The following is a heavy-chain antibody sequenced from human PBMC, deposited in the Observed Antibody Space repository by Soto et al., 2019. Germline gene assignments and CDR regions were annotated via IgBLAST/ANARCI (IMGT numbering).Heavy chain of an antibody. CDR2: INHSGST. CDR1: GGSFSGYY. CDR3: ARPMAGYCSGGSCPGSAFDI. V-gene: IGHV4-34*01. J-gene: IGHJ3*02. Sequence: ETLSLTCAVYGGSFSGYYWSWIRQPPGKGLEWIGEINHSGSTNYNPSLKSRVTISVDTSKNQFSLKLSSVTAADTAVYYCARPMAGYCSGGSCPGSAFDIWGQGTMVTVSS. D-gene: IGHD2-15*01.